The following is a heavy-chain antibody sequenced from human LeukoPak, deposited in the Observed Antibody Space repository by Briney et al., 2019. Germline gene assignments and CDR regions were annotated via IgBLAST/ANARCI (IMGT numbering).Heavy chain of an antibody. CDR2: ISAYSGNT. Sequence: ASVKVSCKASGYTFTSYSISWVRQAPGQGLERMGWISAYSGNTGYAHYFHGILTLTTITSTTSTYKELRNLSSDDPADNVCERGNDYGVVKSDIWGQGTLVTVSS. CDR1: GYTFTSYS. D-gene: IGHD3-3*01. CDR3: ERGNDYGVVKSDI. J-gene: IGHJ4*02. V-gene: IGHV1-18*01.